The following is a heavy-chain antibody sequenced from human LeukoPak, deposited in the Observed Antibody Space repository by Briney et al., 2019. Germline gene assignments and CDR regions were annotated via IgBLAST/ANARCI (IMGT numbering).Heavy chain of an antibody. CDR3: ARVTSYYVNLDY. Sequence: GESLKISCKCSGYSFTTYWIGWVRQLPGKGLERMEIIYPGDSDNRYSPSFQGQVTISADKSISTAYLQWSSLKASDSAMYYCARVTSYYVNLDYWGEGTLVIVSS. J-gene: IGHJ4*02. V-gene: IGHV5-51*01. CDR1: GYSFTTYW. D-gene: IGHD3-10*02. CDR2: IYPGDSDN.